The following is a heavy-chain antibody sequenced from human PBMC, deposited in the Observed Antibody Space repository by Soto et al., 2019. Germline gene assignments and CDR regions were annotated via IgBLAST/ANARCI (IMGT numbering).Heavy chain of an antibody. Sequence: QVQLVQSGAEVKKPGASVKVSCKASGYTFTSYGISWVRQAPGQGLEWMGWISAYNGNTNYAQKLQGRVTMTTDPSTSTAYMEMRSLRSDDTAVYYCARDVVVVPAAMDAFDIWGQGTMVTVSS. D-gene: IGHD2-2*01. V-gene: IGHV1-18*01. J-gene: IGHJ3*02. CDR2: ISAYNGNT. CDR3: ARDVVVVPAAMDAFDI. CDR1: GYTFTSYG.